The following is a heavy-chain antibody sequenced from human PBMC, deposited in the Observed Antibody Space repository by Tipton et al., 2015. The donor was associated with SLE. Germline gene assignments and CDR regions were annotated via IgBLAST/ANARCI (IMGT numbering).Heavy chain of an antibody. CDR3: ASTNIPGAFDI. CDR2: IYYSGST. CDR1: GYSISSGYY. J-gene: IGHJ3*02. Sequence: TLSLTCTVSGYSISSGYYWGWIRQPPGRGLEWIGYIYYSGSTNYNPSLKSRVTISVDTSKNQFSLKLSSVTAADTAVYYCASTNIPGAFDIWGQGTMVTVSS. D-gene: IGHD2/OR15-2a*01. V-gene: IGHV4-61*01.